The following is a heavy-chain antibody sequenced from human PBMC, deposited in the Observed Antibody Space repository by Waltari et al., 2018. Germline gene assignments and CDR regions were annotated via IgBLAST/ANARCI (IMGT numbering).Heavy chain of an antibody. D-gene: IGHD3-10*01. CDR3: ARLFGSGSYGYFYYGLDV. CDR1: GTSISGDY. V-gene: IGHV4-34*01. CDR2: IHYSGGA. Sequence: QVQLQQWDTGLLKTSETLSLTCAVHGTSISGDYWSWVRQPPGKGLEWIGEIHYSGGAKYNPSLKSRVTISIDPPNDQFSLKLSSVTAADTAVYFCARLFGSGSYGYFYYGLDVWGRGTTVTVSS. J-gene: IGHJ6*02.